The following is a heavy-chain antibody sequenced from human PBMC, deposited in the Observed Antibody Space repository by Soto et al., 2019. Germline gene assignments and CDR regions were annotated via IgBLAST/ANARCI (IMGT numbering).Heavy chain of an antibody. Sequence: EVQLLESGGGLVQPGGSLRLSCAASGFTFSSYAMSWVRQAPGKGLEWVSAISGSGGSTYYADSVKGRFTISRDNSKNTLYLQMNSLRAEDTAVYYCAKPGRPAAYYYYYGMDVWGQGTTVPVSS. CDR2: ISGSGGST. CDR3: AKPGRPAAYYYYYGMDV. J-gene: IGHJ6*02. V-gene: IGHV3-23*01. CDR1: GFTFSSYA. D-gene: IGHD6-25*01.